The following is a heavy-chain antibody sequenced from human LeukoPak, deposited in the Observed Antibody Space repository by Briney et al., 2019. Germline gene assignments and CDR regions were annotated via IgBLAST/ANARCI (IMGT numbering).Heavy chain of an antibody. CDR3: TRGRGMDA. Sequence: GGSLRLSCAASGFTFSNYWMNWVRQAPGKGLECVGNIKQDGSEKYYVGSVKGRFTISRDNAKNSLYLQMNSLRAEDTAVYYCTRGRGMDAWGQGTTVTVFS. CDR1: GFTFSNYW. J-gene: IGHJ6*02. V-gene: IGHV3-7*01. CDR2: IKQDGSEK.